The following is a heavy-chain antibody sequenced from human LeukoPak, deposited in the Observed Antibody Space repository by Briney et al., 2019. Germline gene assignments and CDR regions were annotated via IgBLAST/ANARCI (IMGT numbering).Heavy chain of an antibody. CDR3: ARDGLGGYYYHVMDV. D-gene: IGHD1-26*01. V-gene: IGHV4-34*01. Sequence: SETLSLTCAVYGGSFSGYYWSWIRQPPGKGLEWIGEINHSGSTNYYPSLKSRFTISVDTSKNQFSLKLSSVTAADTAVYYCARDGLGGYYYHVMDVWDQGTTVTVSS. CDR1: GGSFSGYY. CDR2: INHSGST. J-gene: IGHJ6*02.